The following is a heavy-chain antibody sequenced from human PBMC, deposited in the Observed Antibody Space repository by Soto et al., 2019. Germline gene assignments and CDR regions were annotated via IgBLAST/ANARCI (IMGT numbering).Heavy chain of an antibody. CDR3: ARDSGWGSSSFDY. V-gene: IGHV3-33*01. J-gene: IGHJ4*02. Sequence: QVQLVESGGGVVQPGRSLRLSCAASGFTFSSYGMHWVRQAPGKGLEWVAVIWYDGSNKYYADSVKGRFTISRDNSKNTLYLQMNSLRAEDTAVYYCARDSGWGSSSFDYWGQGTLVTVSS. CDR1: GFTFSSYG. D-gene: IGHD3-16*01. CDR2: IWYDGSNK.